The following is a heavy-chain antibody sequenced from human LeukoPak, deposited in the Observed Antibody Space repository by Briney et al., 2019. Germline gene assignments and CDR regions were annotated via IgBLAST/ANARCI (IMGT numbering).Heavy chain of an antibody. Sequence: PSETLSLTCAVYGGSFSGYYWSWIRHPPGKGLEWIGEINHSGSTNYNPSLKSRVTISVDTSKNQFSLKLSSVTAADTAVYYCARRSRYNLENWFDPWGQGTLVTVSS. V-gene: IGHV4-34*01. D-gene: IGHD1-14*01. CDR1: GGSFSGYY. CDR2: INHSGST. CDR3: ARRSRYNLENWFDP. J-gene: IGHJ5*02.